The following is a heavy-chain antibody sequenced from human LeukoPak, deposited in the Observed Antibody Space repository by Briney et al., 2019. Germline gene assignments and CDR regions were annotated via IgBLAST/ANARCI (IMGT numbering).Heavy chain of an antibody. CDR1: GFTFSSYD. CDR2: ISSSSSTI. J-gene: IGHJ4*02. V-gene: IGHV3-48*01. Sequence: PGGSLRLSCAASGFTFSSYDMNWVRQAPGKGLEWVPYISSSSSTIYYADSVKGRFTVSRDNSKNTLYLQMNSLRTEDTAVYYCARDIDWGYAMDYWGQGTLVTVSS. D-gene: IGHD2-8*01. CDR3: ARDIDWGYAMDY.